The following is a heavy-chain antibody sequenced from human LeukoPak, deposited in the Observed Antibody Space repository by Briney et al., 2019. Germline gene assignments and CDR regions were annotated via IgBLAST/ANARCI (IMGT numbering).Heavy chain of an antibody. CDR1: GGTFISYA. Sequence: SVKVSCQASGGTFISYAISWVRQAPGQGLEWMGGIIHIYGTANYAQKFQGRVTLTTDESTSTAYMELSSLRSEDTAVYYCSRDDGYNLVEGYWGQGTLVTVSS. V-gene: IGHV1-69*05. J-gene: IGHJ4*02. D-gene: IGHD5-24*01. CDR3: SRDDGYNLVEGY. CDR2: IIHIYGTA.